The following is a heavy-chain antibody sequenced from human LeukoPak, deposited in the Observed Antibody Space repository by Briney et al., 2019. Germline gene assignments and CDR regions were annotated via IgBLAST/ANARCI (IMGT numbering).Heavy chain of an antibody. V-gene: IGHV3-74*01. CDR1: GFTFSSYW. Sequence: GGSLRLSCAASGFTFSSYWMHWVRQAPGKGLVWVSRINTDGSSTNYATSVKGRFTMCRDNAKNTLYLQMSSLTAEDTAVYYCVRGSAAAKNAFDVWGQGTMVSVSS. D-gene: IGHD6-13*01. CDR3: VRGSAAAKNAFDV. CDR2: INTDGSST. J-gene: IGHJ3*01.